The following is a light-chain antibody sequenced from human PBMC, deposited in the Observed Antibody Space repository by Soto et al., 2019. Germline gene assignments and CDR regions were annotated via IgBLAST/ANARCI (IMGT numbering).Light chain of an antibody. J-gene: IGLJ1*01. CDR1: RVDGGAYDY. CDR2: DVN. CDR3: NSYPTLSNRV. V-gene: IGLV2-11*01. Sequence: QSALTHPRSVSGSPGHSLTISCTGTRVDGGAYDYVSLYQQHPVKAPKVLFYDVNKRPSGVPDSFSGSRSGNTASLTIYGLQAEDEANYYCNSYPTLSNRVFGNGAKVTVL.